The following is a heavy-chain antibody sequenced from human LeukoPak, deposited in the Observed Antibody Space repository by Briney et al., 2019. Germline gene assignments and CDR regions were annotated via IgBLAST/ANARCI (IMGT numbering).Heavy chain of an antibody. CDR1: GFTFSSYG. J-gene: IGHJ4*02. D-gene: IGHD6-13*01. V-gene: IGHV3-30*02. CDR2: IRYDGSNK. CDR3: ARDGSGLAAAGTDY. Sequence: PGGSLRLSCAASGFTFSSYGMHWVRQAPGKGLEWVAFIRYDGSNKYYADSVKGRFTISRDNSKNTLYLQMNSLRAEDTAVYYCARDGSGLAAAGTDYWGQGTLVTVSS.